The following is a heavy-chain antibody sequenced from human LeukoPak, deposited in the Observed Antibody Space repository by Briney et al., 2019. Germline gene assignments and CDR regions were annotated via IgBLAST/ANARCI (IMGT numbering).Heavy chain of an antibody. V-gene: IGHV3-48*01. D-gene: IGHD3-3*01. CDR3: AREPLFYDFWSGYYDY. J-gene: IGHJ4*02. Sequence: GGSLRLSCAASGFTFSSYSMNWVRQAPGKGLEWVSYISSSSTIYYADSVKGRFTISRDNAKNSLYLQMNSLRAEDTAVYYCAREPLFYDFWSGYYDYWGQGTLVTVSS. CDR1: GFTFSSYS. CDR2: ISSSSTI.